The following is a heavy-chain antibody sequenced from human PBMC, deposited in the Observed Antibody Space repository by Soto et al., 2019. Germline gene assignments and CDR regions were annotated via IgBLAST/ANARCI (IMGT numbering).Heavy chain of an antibody. J-gene: IGHJ4*02. V-gene: IGHV3-33*01. D-gene: IGHD2-15*01. Sequence: GGSLRLSCAASGFTFSSYGMHWVRQAPGKGLEWVAVIWYDGSNKYYADSVKGRFTISRDNSKNTLYLQMNSLRAEDTAVYYCARVYLYCSGGSCYFDYWGQGTLVTVSS. CDR2: IWYDGSNK. CDR1: GFTFSSYG. CDR3: ARVYLYCSGGSCYFDY.